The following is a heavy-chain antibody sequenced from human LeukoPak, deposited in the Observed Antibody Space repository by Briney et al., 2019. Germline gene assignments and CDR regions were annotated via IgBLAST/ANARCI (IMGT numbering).Heavy chain of an antibody. CDR1: GGSISSYY. CDR3: ARMGRSMQQLDY. CDR2: IYTSGST. V-gene: IGHV4-4*07. Sequence: SETLSLTCTVSGGSISSYYWSWIRQPTGKGLEWIGRIYTSGSTNYNPSLKSRVTMSVDTSKNQFSLKLSSVTAADTAVYYCARMGRSMQQLDYWGQGTLVTVSS. D-gene: IGHD6-13*01. J-gene: IGHJ4*02.